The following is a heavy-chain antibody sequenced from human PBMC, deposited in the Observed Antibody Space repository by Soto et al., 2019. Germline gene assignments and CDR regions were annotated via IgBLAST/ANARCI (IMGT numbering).Heavy chain of an antibody. D-gene: IGHD3-3*01. CDR1: GFTFSSYA. J-gene: IGHJ5*02. V-gene: IGHV3-30-3*01. CDR3: ARDGYDFWSGYFVPSNNWFDP. Sequence: PGGSLRLSCAASGFTFSSYAMHWVRQAPGKGLEWVAVISYDGSNKYYADSVKGRFTISRDNSKNTLYLQMNSLRAEDTAVYYCARDGYDFWSGYFVPSNNWFDPWGRGTLVTVSS. CDR2: ISYDGSNK.